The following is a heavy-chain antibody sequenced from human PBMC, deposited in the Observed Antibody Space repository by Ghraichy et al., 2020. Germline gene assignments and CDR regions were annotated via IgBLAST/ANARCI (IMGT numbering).Heavy chain of an antibody. Sequence: SQTLSLTCAISGDSVSSNVAAWNWIRPSPSRGLEWLGRTYYRSKWYYDYAVSVKSRITINPDTSKNQFSLQLNSMTPEDTAVYYCARGNSWFGYWGQGTLVTVS. CDR3: ARGNSWFGY. CDR2: TYYRSKWYY. V-gene: IGHV6-1*01. CDR1: GDSVSSNVAA. J-gene: IGHJ5*01.